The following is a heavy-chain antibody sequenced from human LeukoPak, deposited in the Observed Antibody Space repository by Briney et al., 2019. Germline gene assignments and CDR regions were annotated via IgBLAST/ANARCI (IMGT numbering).Heavy chain of an antibody. CDR1: GFTFSSYS. Sequence: PGGSLRLSCAASGFTFSSYSMNWVRQAPGKGLEWVSSISSSSSYIYYADSVKGRFTISRDNAKNSLYLQMNSLRAEDTAVYYRARDRAPTARFDYWGQGTLVTVSS. J-gene: IGHJ4*02. CDR2: ISSSSSYI. CDR3: ARDRAPTARFDY. V-gene: IGHV3-21*01.